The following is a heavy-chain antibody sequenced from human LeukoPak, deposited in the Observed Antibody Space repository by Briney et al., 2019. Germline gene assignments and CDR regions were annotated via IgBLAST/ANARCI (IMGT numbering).Heavy chain of an antibody. CDR2: IYYSGTT. J-gene: IGHJ5*02. CDR3: ARVAYDYVWGSHRYPWFDP. Sequence: SETLSLTCAVYGGSFSGYYWGWIRQPPGKRLEWIGSIYYSGTTYYNPSLKSRVTISLDTSKNQFSLKLSSVTAADTAVYYCARVAYDYVWGSHRYPWFDPWGQGTLVTVSS. D-gene: IGHD3-16*02. CDR1: GGSFSGYY. V-gene: IGHV4-34*01.